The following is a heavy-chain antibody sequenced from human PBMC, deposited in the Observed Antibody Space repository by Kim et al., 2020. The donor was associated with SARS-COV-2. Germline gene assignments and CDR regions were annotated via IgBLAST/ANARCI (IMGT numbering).Heavy chain of an antibody. J-gene: IGHJ4*02. D-gene: IGHD1-26*01. CDR2: RGGST. V-gene: IGHV3-66*01. Sequence: RGGSTTYADSGKGRFTISRDNSKNTLYLQMNSLRAEDTAVYYCARDREDYWGQGTLVTVSS. CDR3: ARDREDY.